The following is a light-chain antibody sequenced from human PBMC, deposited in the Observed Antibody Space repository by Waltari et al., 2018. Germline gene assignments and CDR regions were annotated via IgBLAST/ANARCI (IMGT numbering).Light chain of an antibody. CDR1: QSISSY. V-gene: IGKV1-39*01. Sequence: DMQIAQSPSSLSASVGDRFTLTCRARQSISSYLNLFQQKPGKAPKLLIYAASSLQSGVPSRCSGSGSGTDFTLSISSLQPEDFATYYCQQSYSTPPYTFGQGTKLEIK. CDR3: QQSYSTPPYT. CDR2: AAS. J-gene: IGKJ2*01.